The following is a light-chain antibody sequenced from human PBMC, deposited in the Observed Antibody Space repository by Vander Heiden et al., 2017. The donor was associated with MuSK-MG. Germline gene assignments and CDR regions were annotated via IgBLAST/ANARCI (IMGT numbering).Light chain of an antibody. V-gene: IGKV4-1*01. Sequence: DIELTQSPDTLTVSLGERATINCKSNRSLFYNSNNQNYLAWYQKRPGQPPKVLLYWASTRESGVPDRFIGSGSGTDFTLTITSLQAEDVAVYFCQQYYANPLTFGAGTRVEMK. CDR2: WAS. J-gene: IGKJ4*01. CDR1: RSLFYNSNNQNY. CDR3: QQYYANPLT.